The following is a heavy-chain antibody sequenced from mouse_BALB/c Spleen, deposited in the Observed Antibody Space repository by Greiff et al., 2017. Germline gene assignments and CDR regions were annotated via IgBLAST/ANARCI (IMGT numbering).Heavy chain of an antibody. Sequence: QVQLQQSGPELVKTGASVKMSCKASGYTFTSYWMHWVKQRPGQGLEWIGYINPSTGYTEYNQKFKDKATLTADKSSSTAYMQLSSLTSEDSAVYYCARFGGLRGNYYAMDYWGQGTSVTVSS. J-gene: IGHJ4*01. CDR1: GYTFTSYW. V-gene: IGHV1S26*01. CDR2: INPSTGYT. D-gene: IGHD2-4*01. CDR3: ARFGGLRGNYYAMDY.